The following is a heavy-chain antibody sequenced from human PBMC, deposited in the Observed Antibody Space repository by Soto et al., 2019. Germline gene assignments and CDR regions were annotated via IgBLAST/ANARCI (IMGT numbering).Heavy chain of an antibody. Sequence: ESGGGLVKPGGSLRLSCAASGFTFSSYSMNWVRQAPGKGLEWVSSISSSSSYIYYADSVKGRFTISRDNAKNSLYLQMNSLRAEDTAVYYCAGYYGDYEYYYGMDVWGQGTTVTVSS. J-gene: IGHJ6*02. CDR3: AGYYGDYEYYYGMDV. CDR1: GFTFSSYS. V-gene: IGHV3-21*01. D-gene: IGHD4-17*01. CDR2: ISSSSSYI.